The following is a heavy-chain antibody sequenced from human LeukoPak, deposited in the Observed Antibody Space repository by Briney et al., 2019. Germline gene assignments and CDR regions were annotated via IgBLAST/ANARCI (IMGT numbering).Heavy chain of an antibody. CDR1: GGLISSYY. V-gene: IGHV4-59*01. CDR3: ARGRRYCSGGSCYRGGLYYYYGMDV. Sequence: SETLSLTCTVSGGLISSYYWRWIRQLPGKGLEWIGYVYYSGSTNYNPSLKSRVTISVDTSKNQFSLKLSSVTAADTAVYYCARGRRYCSGGSCYRGGLYYYYGMDVWGQGTTVTVSS. J-gene: IGHJ6*02. D-gene: IGHD2-15*01. CDR2: VYYSGST.